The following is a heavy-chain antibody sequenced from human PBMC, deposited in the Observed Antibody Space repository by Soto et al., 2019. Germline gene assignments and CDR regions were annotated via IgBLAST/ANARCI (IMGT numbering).Heavy chain of an antibody. D-gene: IGHD4-17*01. Sequence: QVQLVQSGAEEKKAGASVKVSCKASGYTFTSYAMHWVRQAPGQRLEWMGWINAGNGNTKYSQKFQGRVTITRDTSASTAYMELSSLRSEDTAVYYCARDPDYGDYGTSLADDYWGQGTLVTVSS. CDR2: INAGNGNT. V-gene: IGHV1-3*05. CDR3: ARDPDYGDYGTSLADDY. J-gene: IGHJ4*02. CDR1: GYTFTSYA.